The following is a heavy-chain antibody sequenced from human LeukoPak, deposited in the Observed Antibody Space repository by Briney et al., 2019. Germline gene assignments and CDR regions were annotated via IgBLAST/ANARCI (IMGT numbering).Heavy chain of an antibody. CDR2: IYYSGST. J-gene: IGHJ4*02. D-gene: IGHD2-15*01. CDR3: ARDESGVGEYFDY. V-gene: IGHV4-59*01. CDR1: GGSISSYY. Sequence: SETLSLTCTVSGGSISSYYWSWIRQPPGKGLEWIGYIYYSGSTNYNPSLKSRVTISVDTSKNQFSLNLSSVTAADTAVYYCARDESGVGEYFDYWGQGTLVTVSS.